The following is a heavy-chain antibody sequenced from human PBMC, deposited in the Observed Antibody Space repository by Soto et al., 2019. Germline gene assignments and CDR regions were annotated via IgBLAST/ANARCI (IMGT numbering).Heavy chain of an antibody. J-gene: IGHJ6*02. D-gene: IGHD5-18*01. CDR2: IYQCGSA. CDR1: GGSSTSVGDC. CDR3: FFFFSGGYSYGFYYSGMDV. V-gene: IGHV4-30-2*01. Sequence: SETLCLTCGVSGGSSTSVGDCWSRIQKEPGKGLQCLGSIYQCGSAYYHPSLKSRVTISIDKSKHQFSLKLTSVTAADTAVYYCFFFFSGGYSYGFYYSGMDVWGQGTTVTVSS.